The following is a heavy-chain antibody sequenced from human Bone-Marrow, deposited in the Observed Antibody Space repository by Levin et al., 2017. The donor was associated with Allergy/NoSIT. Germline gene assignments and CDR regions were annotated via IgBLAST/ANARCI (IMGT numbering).Heavy chain of an antibody. CDR3: PRGLFWLGAYYFDL. CDR1: GFTFSNYG. CDR2: LWYDGGNE. V-gene: IGHV3-33*01. Sequence: PGGSLRLSCAASGFTFSNYGMHWVRQTPGKGLEWVAGLWYDGGNEAYVDSVKGRFTVSRDNSKDMLWLQMNSLRGEDTALYYCPRGLFWLGAYYFDLWGQGILVSVSS. D-gene: IGHD3-10*01. J-gene: IGHJ4*02.